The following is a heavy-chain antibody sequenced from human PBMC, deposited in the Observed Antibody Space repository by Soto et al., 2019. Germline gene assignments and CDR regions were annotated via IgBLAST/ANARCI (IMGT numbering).Heavy chain of an antibody. CDR3: TRVDGYTNSSDF. J-gene: IGHJ4*02. CDR2: ITANSDYT. CDR1: GFHFSTYR. Sequence: PGGSLRLSCAASGFHFSTYRMSRVRRAPGKGLEWVSSITANSDYTYHADSLKGRFAISRDNAKSSLYLQMNNLRVDDTALYFCTRVDGYTNSSDFWGKGTQVTV. D-gene: IGHD5-12*01. V-gene: IGHV3-21*01.